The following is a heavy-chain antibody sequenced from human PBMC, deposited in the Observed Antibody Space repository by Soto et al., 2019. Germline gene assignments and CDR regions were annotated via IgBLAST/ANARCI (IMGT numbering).Heavy chain of an antibody. J-gene: IGHJ3*02. CDR1: GGSISSGGYY. CDR3: ARAIMITFGGVIAGLDAFDI. D-gene: IGHD3-16*02. V-gene: IGHV4-31*03. CDR2: IYYSGST. Sequence: SETLSLTCTVSGGSISSGGYYWSWIRQHPGKGLEWIGYIYYSGSTYYNPSLKSRVTISVDTSKNQFSLKLSSVTAADTAVYYCARAIMITFGGVIAGLDAFDIWGQGTMVTVSS.